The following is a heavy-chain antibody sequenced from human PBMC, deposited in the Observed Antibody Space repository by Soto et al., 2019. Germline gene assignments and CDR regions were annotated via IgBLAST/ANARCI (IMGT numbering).Heavy chain of an antibody. CDR3: AHAGDYDLLTFDH. CDR2: IYWDDDK. J-gene: IGHJ4*02. V-gene: IGHV2-5*02. D-gene: IGHD4-17*01. CDR1: GFSLSSSGVG. Sequence: SGPTLVNPTQTLTLTCTFSGFSLSSSGVGVGWIRQPPGKALEWLALIYWDDDKRYSPSLKDRLAISKDTSRNQVVLTITNMDPGDTATYFCAHAGDYDLLTFDHWGPGTLVTV.